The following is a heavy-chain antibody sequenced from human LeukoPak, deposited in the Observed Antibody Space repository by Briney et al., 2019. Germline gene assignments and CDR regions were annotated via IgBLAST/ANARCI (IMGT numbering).Heavy chain of an antibody. D-gene: IGHD3-10*01. Sequence: GGSLRLSCAASGFTFHFYSMTWIRQAPGKGLEWVSYISSRSSTIYYADSVKGRFTVSRDNAKNSLNLQMNSLRDEDTAVYYCARVEYYYGSGSYYGPDYWGQGTLVTVSS. V-gene: IGHV3-48*02. CDR3: ARVEYYYGSGSYYGPDY. J-gene: IGHJ4*02. CDR2: ISSRSSTI. CDR1: GFTFHFYS.